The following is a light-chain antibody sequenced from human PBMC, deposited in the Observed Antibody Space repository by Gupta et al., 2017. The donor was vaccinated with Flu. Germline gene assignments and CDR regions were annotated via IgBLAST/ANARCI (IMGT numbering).Light chain of an antibody. J-gene: IGLJ2*01. V-gene: IGLV1-40*01. CDR3: QSYDSSLFVL. CDR2: GNS. Sequence: QSVLSQPPSVSGAPAQRVTISCTGSSPNIGTDYEVHWYQQLPGTAPKLLIYGNSNRPSGVPDRFSGSKSGTSASLTITGLQAEDEADYYCQSYDSSLFVLFGGGTRLTVL. CDR1: SPNIGTDYE.